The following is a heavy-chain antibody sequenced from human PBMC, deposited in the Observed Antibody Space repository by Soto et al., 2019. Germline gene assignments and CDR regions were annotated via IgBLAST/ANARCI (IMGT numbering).Heavy chain of an antibody. CDR3: ARDSYGSAWYFDP. Sequence: QVQLQESGPGLVKPSETLSLTCTVSGGSISRSYWTWIRQPPGKGLEWIGYIYDSRSTNYNPSLKSRVTMSLDTSKNHFSLKLTSVTAADTALYYCARDSYGSAWYFDPWGQGTLVTVSS. D-gene: IGHD6-13*01. J-gene: IGHJ5*02. CDR2: IYDSRST. CDR1: GGSISRSY. V-gene: IGHV4-59*01.